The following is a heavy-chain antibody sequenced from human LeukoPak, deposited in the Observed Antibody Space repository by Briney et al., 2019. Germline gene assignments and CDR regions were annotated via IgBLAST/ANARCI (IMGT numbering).Heavy chain of an antibody. V-gene: IGHV3-21*01. D-gene: IGHD5-12*01. Sequence: GGSLKLSCAASGFTFSSYSMNWVRQAPGKGLEWVSSISSSRSYIYYADSMKRRFTISRNNAKNSLHLEMNSPTAHNTAVYYCARGKGYDWGEGSLVTVCS. CDR2: ISSSRSYI. CDR1: GFTFSSYS. CDR3: ARGKGYD. J-gene: IGHJ4*02.